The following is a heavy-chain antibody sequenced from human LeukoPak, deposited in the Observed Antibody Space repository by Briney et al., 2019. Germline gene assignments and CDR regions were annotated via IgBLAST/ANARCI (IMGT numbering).Heavy chain of an antibody. CDR3: ARSLPYYYDSSGYYPY. CDR1: GFTFSSYW. V-gene: IGHV3-7*01. J-gene: IGHJ4*02. D-gene: IGHD3-22*01. CDR2: IKQDGSEK. Sequence: GGSLRLSCAASGFTFSSYWMSWVRQAPGKGLEWVANIKQDGSEKYYVDSVKGRFTISRDNAKNSLYLQMNSLRAEDTAVYYCARSLPYYYDSSGYYPYWGQGTLVTASS.